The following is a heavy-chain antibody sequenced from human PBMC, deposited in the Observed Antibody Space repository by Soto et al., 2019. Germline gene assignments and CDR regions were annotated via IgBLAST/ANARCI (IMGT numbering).Heavy chain of an antibody. CDR1: GGAITSSY. CDR3: ARGEDAFFYYGLDV. CDR2: IYDTGISGYTPST. J-gene: IGHJ6*02. V-gene: IGHV4-59*01. Sequence: PSETLSLTCTASGGAITSSYWSWIRRPPGKGLEWIAYIYDTGISGYTPSTSYNPSLKSRVTMSVATSKSQFSLKLTSVTAADTAVYYCARGEDAFFYYGLDVLGQGITVTVSS.